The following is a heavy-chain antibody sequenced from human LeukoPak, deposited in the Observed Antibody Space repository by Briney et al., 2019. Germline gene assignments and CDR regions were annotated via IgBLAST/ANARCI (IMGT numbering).Heavy chain of an antibody. CDR3: AKLMEDYYDSSCYYYGAAGAFDI. J-gene: IGHJ3*02. CDR1: GFTFSSYA. D-gene: IGHD3-22*01. Sequence: GGSLRLSCAASGFTFSSYAMSWVRQAPGKGLEWVSAISGSGGSTYYADSVKGRFTISRDNSKNTLYLQMNSLRAEDTAVYYCAKLMEDYYDSSCYYYGAAGAFDIWGQGTMVTVSS. CDR2: ISGSGGST. V-gene: IGHV3-23*01.